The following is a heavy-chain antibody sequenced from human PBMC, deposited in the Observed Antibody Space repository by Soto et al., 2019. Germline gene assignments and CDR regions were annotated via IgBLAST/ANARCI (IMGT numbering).Heavy chain of an antibody. CDR3: ATVVAGIRNWYFDL. CDR1: GFTLSSYW. J-gene: IGHJ2*01. D-gene: IGHD6-19*01. CDR2: IKQDGSEK. Sequence: GGSLRLSCAASGFTLSSYWMSWVRQAPGKGLEWVANIKQDGSEKYYVDSVKGRFTISTDNAKNSLYLQMNSLRAEDTALYYCATVVAGIRNWYFDLWGRGTLVTVSS. V-gene: IGHV3-7*05.